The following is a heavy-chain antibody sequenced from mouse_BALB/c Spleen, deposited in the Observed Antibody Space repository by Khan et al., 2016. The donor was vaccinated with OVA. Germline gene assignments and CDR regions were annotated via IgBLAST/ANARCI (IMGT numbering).Heavy chain of an antibody. Sequence: EVQLQESGPGLVKPSQSLSLTCTVTGYSITSNYAWSWIRQFPGNKLEWMGYISYSGSTNYNPSLKSRISVTRDTSENPFFLQFTSVTTEDTATYYCARQNYYGYALDYWGQGTSVTVSS. J-gene: IGHJ4*01. CDR2: ISYSGST. CDR3: ARQNYYGYALDY. V-gene: IGHV3-2*02. CDR1: GYSITSNYA. D-gene: IGHD1-1*01.